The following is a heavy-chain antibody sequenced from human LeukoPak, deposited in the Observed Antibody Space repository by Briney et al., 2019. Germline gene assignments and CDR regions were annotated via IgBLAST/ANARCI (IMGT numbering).Heavy chain of an antibody. V-gene: IGHV1-2*06. CDR3: ARVGYSYALGARDY. CDR1: GYTFTGYY. D-gene: IGHD5-18*01. Sequence: ASVKVSCKASGYTFTGYYMHWVRQAPGQGLEWMGRTNPNSGGTNYAQKFQGRVTMTRDTSISTAYMELSRLRSDDTAVYYCARVGYSYALGARDYWGQGTLVTVSS. CDR2: TNPNSGGT. J-gene: IGHJ4*02.